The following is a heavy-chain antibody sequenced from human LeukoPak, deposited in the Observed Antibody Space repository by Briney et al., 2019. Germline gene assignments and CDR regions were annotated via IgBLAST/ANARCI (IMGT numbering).Heavy chain of an antibody. D-gene: IGHD3-9*01. CDR3: ARGASYYDILTGYYQYFYMDV. CDR2: ISSSGSTI. J-gene: IGHJ6*03. Sequence: GGSLRLSCAASGFTFSSYAMSWVRQTPGKGLEWVSYISSSGSTIYYTDSVKGRFTISRDNAKNSLYLQMNSLRAEDTAVYYCARGASYYDILTGYYQYFYMDVWGKGTTVTISS. V-gene: IGHV3-48*03. CDR1: GFTFSSYA.